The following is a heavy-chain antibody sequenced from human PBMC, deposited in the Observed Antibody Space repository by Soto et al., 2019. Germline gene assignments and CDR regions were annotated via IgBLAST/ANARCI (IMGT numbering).Heavy chain of an antibody. Sequence: PSETLSLTCVGSDGAFSGYSWGWVRQAPGKGLEWLGEISYRGGTTYNTSLRSRLTISADTSKGQFSLSLTSVTAADTAVYFCARSYYKILTGYYTWGQGTVVTVSS. V-gene: IGHV4-34*01. D-gene: IGHD3-9*01. CDR3: ARSYYKILTGYYT. CDR2: ISYRGGT. J-gene: IGHJ5*02. CDR1: DGAFSGYS.